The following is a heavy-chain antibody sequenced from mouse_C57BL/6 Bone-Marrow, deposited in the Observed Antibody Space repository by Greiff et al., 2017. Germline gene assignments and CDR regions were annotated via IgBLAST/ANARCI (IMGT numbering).Heavy chain of an antibody. V-gene: IGHV1-54*01. CDR2: INPGSGGT. CDR3: ARGGPDRDY. CDR1: GYAFTNYL. Sequence: VQLQESGAELVRPGTSVKVSCKASGYAFTNYLIEWVKQRPGQGLEWIGVINPGSGGTNYTEKFKGKATLTADKSSSTAYMQLSSLTSEDSAVYFGARGGPDRDYWGQGTTLTVSS. J-gene: IGHJ2*01.